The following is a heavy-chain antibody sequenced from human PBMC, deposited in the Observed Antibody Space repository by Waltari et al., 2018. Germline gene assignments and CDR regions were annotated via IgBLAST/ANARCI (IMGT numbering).Heavy chain of an antibody. Sequence: EVQLVESGGGLVPPGGPLRLSCAGSGFTFSSYWMSWVRQGPGKGLEWVANIKEDGNEKYYVDSVMGRFTISRDNAKNSLHLQMNSLRADDTAVYYCARGPYWGQGTLVTVSS. CDR2: IKEDGNEK. CDR3: ARGPY. V-gene: IGHV3-7*04. J-gene: IGHJ4*02. CDR1: GFTFSSYW.